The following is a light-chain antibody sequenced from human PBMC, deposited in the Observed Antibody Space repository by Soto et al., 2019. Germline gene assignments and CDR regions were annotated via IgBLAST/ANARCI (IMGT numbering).Light chain of an antibody. V-gene: IGKV1-5*03. Sequence: DIPLTQSPSTLSASVGDRVTIPCRASQSINGWLAWYQQKPGQAPNLLIYKASTLESGVPSRFSGSGSGTEFTLTVSSLQPDDFATYYCHQYHNFPRTFGQGTKVDIK. CDR2: KAS. CDR1: QSINGW. CDR3: HQYHNFPRT. J-gene: IGKJ1*01.